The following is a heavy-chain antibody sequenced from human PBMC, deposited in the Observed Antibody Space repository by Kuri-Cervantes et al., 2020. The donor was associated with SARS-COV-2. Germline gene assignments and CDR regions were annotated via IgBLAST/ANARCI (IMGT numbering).Heavy chain of an antibody. CDR2: IIPIFATA. D-gene: IGHD6-19*01. J-gene: IGHJ6*02. Sequence: SVKVSCKASGGTFSRYALNWVRQAPGQGLEWMGGIIPIFATANSAQGFQDRVTITADKSTNTVYMELSSLRSGDTAVYYCARELYDSGWSQKRYYYYRMDVWGQGTTVTVSS. CDR1: GGTFSRYA. V-gene: IGHV1-69*06. CDR3: ARELYDSGWSQKRYYYYRMDV.